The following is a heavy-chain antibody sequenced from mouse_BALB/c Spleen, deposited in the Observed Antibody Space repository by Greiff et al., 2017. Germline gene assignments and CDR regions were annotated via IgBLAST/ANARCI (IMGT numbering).Heavy chain of an antibody. CDR2: ISSGGST. Sequence: EVKLMESGGGLVKPGGSLKLSCAASGFTFSSYAMSWVRQTPEKRLEWVASISSGGSTYYPDSVKGRFTISRDNARNILYLQMSSLRSEDTAMYYCARGRIYYDYDYAMDYWGQGTSVTVSS. J-gene: IGHJ4*01. V-gene: IGHV5-6-5*01. CDR3: ARGRIYYDYDYAMDY. D-gene: IGHD2-4*01. CDR1: GFTFSSYA.